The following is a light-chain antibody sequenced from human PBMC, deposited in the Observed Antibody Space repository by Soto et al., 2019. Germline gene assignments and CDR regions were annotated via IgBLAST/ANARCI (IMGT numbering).Light chain of an antibody. CDR1: SSDVGGYDY. Sequence: QSALTQPASVSGSPGQSITISCTGTSSDVGGYDYVSWYQQHPGKAPKVMIYEVSRRPSGVYSRFSGSKSGNTASLTISGLQADDEADYYCSSYTSSSARVFGTGTKLTVL. J-gene: IGLJ1*01. CDR3: SSYTSSSARV. CDR2: EVS. V-gene: IGLV2-14*01.